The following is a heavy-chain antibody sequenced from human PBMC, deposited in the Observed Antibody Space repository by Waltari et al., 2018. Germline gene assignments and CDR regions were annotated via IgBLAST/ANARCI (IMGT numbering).Heavy chain of an antibody. J-gene: IGHJ5*02. CDR1: GGSISSSSYY. Sequence: QLQLQESGPGLVKPSETLSLTCTVSGGSISSSSYYWGWLRQPPGTGLEWIGSIYYSGSTYYNPSLKSRVTISVDTSKNQFSLKLSSVTAADTAVYYCARGSSVLRFLEWLSWFDPWGQGTLVTVSS. D-gene: IGHD3-3*01. V-gene: IGHV4-39*01. CDR2: IYYSGST. CDR3: ARGSSVLRFLEWLSWFDP.